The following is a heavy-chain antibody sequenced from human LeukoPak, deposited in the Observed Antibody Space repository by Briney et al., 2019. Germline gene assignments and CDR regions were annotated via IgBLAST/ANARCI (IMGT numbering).Heavy chain of an antibody. V-gene: IGHV3-30-3*01. Sequence: GGSLRLSCAASGFTFSSYAMHWVRQAPGKGLEWVAVISYDGSNKYYADSVKGRFTISRDNSKNTLYLQMNSLRAEDTAVYYCARDRVQLSDYGGNFYFDYWGQGTLVTVSS. CDR3: ARDRVQLSDYGGNFYFDY. J-gene: IGHJ4*02. CDR1: GFTFSSYA. D-gene: IGHD4-23*01. CDR2: ISYDGSNK.